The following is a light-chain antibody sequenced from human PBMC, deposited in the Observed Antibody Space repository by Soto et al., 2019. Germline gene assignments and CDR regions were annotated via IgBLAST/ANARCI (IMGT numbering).Light chain of an antibody. CDR1: HSLIKW. Sequence: DIQMTQSPTTLSASVGDRVTITCRASHSLIKWLAWYQQKPGKAPKLLIYKASTLKSGVPSRFSGSGSGTEFTLTINSLQPEDVATYYCQKYDSAPWTFGQGTKVDIK. V-gene: IGKV1-5*03. CDR2: KAS. CDR3: QKYDSAPWT. J-gene: IGKJ1*01.